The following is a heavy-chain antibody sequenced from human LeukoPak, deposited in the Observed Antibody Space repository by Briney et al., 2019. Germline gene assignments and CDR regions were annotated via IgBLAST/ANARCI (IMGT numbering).Heavy chain of an antibody. CDR1: GFTFSSYE. CDR3: ASATVTEEYYYYYYMDV. CDR2: ISSSGSTI. D-gene: IGHD4-17*01. Sequence: PGGSLRLSCAASGFTFSSYEMNWVRQAPGKGLEWVSYISSSGSTIYYADSVKDRFTISRDNAKNSLYLQMNSLRAEDTAVYYCASATVTEEYYYYYYMDVWGKGTTVTVSS. V-gene: IGHV3-48*03. J-gene: IGHJ6*03.